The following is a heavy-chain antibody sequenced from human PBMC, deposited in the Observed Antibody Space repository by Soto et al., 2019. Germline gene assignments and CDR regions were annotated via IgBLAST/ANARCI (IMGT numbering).Heavy chain of an antibody. CDR3: ASGLSGDKVDQ. D-gene: IGHD2-21*01. CDR1: GGSISSTNW. J-gene: IGHJ4*02. Sequence: PSETLSLTCYVSGGSISSTNWWTWVRQPPGKGLEWIGEIYHTGNTNYNPSVRSRVTISVDKSNNEFSLNLRAVTAADTAVYYCASGLSGDKVDQWGQGTLVTVSS. V-gene: IGHV4-4*02. CDR2: IYHTGNT.